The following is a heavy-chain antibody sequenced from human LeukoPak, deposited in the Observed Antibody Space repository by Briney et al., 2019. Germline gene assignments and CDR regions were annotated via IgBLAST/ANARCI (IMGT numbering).Heavy chain of an antibody. V-gene: IGHV3-23*01. CDR1: GFTFSSYA. CDR3: AKDPAGSVTFGGVMYP. J-gene: IGHJ5*02. Sequence: QPGGSVRLSCAASGFTFSSYAMSWVRQAPGKGLEWVSAISGSGGSTYYADSVKGRFTISRDNSKNTLYLQMNSLRAEDTAVYFCAKDPAGSVTFGGVMYPWGQGTLVTVSS. D-gene: IGHD3-16*01. CDR2: ISGSGGST.